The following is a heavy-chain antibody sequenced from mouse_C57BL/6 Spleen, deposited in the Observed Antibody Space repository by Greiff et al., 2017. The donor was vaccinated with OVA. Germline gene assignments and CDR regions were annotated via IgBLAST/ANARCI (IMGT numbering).Heavy chain of an antibody. J-gene: IGHJ4*01. CDR2: INPSNGGT. CDR3: ARHGHYSNFTYYAMDY. D-gene: IGHD2-5*01. Sequence: VQLQQPGTELVKPGASVKLSCKASGYTFTSYWMHWVKQRPGQGLEWIGNINPSNGGTNYNEKFKSKATLTVDKSSSTAYMQLSSLTSEDSAVYYCARHGHYSNFTYYAMDYWGQGTSVTVSS. CDR1: GYTFTSYW. V-gene: IGHV1-53*01.